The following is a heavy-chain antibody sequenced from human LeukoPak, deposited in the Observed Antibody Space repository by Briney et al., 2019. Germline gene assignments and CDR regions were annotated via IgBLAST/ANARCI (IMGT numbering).Heavy chain of an antibody. CDR2: INHSGST. J-gene: IGHJ6*02. Sequence: PGGSLRLSCAASGFTFSSYAMSWVRQAPGKGLEWIGEINHSGSTKYNPSLKSRVTISVDTSKNQFSLKLSSVTAADTAVYYCARGLKTGRYYYYGMDVWGQGTTVTVSS. CDR1: GFTFSSYA. V-gene: IGHV4-34*01. CDR3: ARGLKTGRYYYYGMDV.